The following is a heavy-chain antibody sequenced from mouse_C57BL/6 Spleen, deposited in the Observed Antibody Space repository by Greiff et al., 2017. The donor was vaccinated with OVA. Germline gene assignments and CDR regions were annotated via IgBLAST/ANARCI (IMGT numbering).Heavy chain of an antibody. Sequence: EVMLVESGGGLVQPGGSLSLSCAASGFTFTDYYMSWVRQPPGKALEWLGFIRNKANGYTTEYSASVKGRFTISRDNSQSILYLQMNALRAEDSATYYCARYMRYYGSHYYAMDYWGQGTSVTVSS. D-gene: IGHD2-2*01. CDR3: ARYMRYYGSHYYAMDY. J-gene: IGHJ4*01. V-gene: IGHV7-3*01. CDR2: IRNKANGYTT. CDR1: GFTFTDYY.